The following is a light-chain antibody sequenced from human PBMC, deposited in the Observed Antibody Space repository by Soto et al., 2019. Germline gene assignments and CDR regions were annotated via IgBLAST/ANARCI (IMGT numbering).Light chain of an antibody. CDR2: DVA. J-gene: IGLJ1*01. CDR1: SSDVGGSNF. V-gene: IGLV2-14*03. Sequence: QSVLTQPASVSDSPGQSITISCTGTSSDVGGSNFVSWYQQHPGKPPKLIIYDVANRPSGVSNRFSGSKSGSTASLIISRLQTEDEADYYCVSYTSSTTYVFGTGTKXT. CDR3: VSYTSSTTYV.